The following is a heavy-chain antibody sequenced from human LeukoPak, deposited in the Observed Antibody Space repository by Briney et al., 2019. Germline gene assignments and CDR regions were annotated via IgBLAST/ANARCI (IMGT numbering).Heavy chain of an antibody. CDR3: AKDKRGNYYGLFDY. J-gene: IGHJ4*02. Sequence: PGGSLRLSCVASGVTLSNYAMSWARQAPGKGLEWVSGISSSGSGGNTYYADSVKGRFTISRDNSKNTLYPQMNSLRAEDTALYYCAKDKRGNYYGLFDYWGQGTLVTVSS. CDR2: ISSSGSGGNT. D-gene: IGHD1-26*01. CDR1: GVTLSNYA. V-gene: IGHV3-23*01.